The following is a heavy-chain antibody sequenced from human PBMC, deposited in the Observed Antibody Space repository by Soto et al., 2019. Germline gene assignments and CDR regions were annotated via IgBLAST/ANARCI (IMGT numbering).Heavy chain of an antibody. Sequence: PGGSLRLSCAVSGSTFSNDWMHWVRQAPGKGLVWVSHINSDGSSTNYADFVKGRFTIARDNAKNTVYLQMKSLRDEDTAVYYCERDRSYSIDVWGQGTTVTVSS. CDR2: INSDGSST. CDR1: GSTFSNDW. J-gene: IGHJ6*02. CDR3: ERDRSYSIDV. V-gene: IGHV3-74*01.